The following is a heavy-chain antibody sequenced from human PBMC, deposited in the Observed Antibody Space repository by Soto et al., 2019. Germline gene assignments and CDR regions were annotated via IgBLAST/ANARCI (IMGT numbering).Heavy chain of an antibody. D-gene: IGHD2-21*02. Sequence: ASETLSLTCGVSGGTVASSHWWSWVRQSPGGGLEWIGNVYLTGDTNLNPSLQSRVTISVDKSNNQFSLRLNSLTAADTAVYFCAREIVTAGGNNYFDPWGPGTLVTVSS. J-gene: IGHJ5*02. CDR3: AREIVTAGGNNYFDP. V-gene: IGHV4-4*02. CDR1: GGTVASSHW. CDR2: VYLTGDT.